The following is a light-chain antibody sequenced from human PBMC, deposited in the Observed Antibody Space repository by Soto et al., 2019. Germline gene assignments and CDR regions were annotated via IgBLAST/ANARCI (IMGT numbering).Light chain of an antibody. CDR2: DTS. V-gene: IGKV3-11*01. CDR1: QSVSSY. J-gene: IGKJ1*01. CDR3: QEYDKWPPEGT. Sequence: EIVWTQSPATLSLSPGAIATLSGSASQSVSSYLAWYQQKPSQAHRLLIYDTSSRATGIPDRFSCSGSGTDFTLTISRLEPEDFAVYYCQEYDKWPPEGTFGQGTKVDIK.